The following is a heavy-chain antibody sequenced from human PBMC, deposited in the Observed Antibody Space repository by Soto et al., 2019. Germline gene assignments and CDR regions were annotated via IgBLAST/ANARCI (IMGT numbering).Heavy chain of an antibody. Sequence: SETLSLTCAVYGGSFSGYYWSWIRQPPGKGLEWIGEINHSGSTNYNPSLKSRVTISVDTSKNQFSLKLSSVTAADTAVYYCARMVRLRYFGWAYCFDYWGQGTLVTVSS. CDR3: ARMVRLRYFGWAYCFDY. CDR2: INHSGST. D-gene: IGHD3-9*01. J-gene: IGHJ4*02. V-gene: IGHV4-34*01. CDR1: GGSFSGYY.